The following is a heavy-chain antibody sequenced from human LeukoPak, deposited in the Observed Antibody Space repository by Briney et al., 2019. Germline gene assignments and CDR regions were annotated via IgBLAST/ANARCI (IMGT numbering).Heavy chain of an antibody. CDR2: ISSSVSTI. J-gene: IGHJ4*02. V-gene: IGHV3-11*01. CDR1: GFTFGDYY. CDR3: ARGGTRYTSGWYYFDY. Sequence: PGGSLRLSCAASGFTFGDYYMSWVRQAPGKGLDWVSYISSSVSTIYYADSVKGRFTISRDNAKNSLYLQMNSLRAEDTAVYYCARGGTRYTSGWYYFDYWGQGTLVTVSS. D-gene: IGHD6-19*01.